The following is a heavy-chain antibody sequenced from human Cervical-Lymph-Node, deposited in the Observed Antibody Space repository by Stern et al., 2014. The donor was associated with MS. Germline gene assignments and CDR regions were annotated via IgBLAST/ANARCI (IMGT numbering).Heavy chain of an antibody. J-gene: IGHJ2*01. D-gene: IGHD6-13*01. CDR2: LHPSDSYT. CDR3: ARHSTYSSAWYGYFDL. CDR1: GYDFTSPW. V-gene: IGHV5-10-1*01. Sequence: EVQLVQSGAELKKPGESLRISCEGSGYDFTSPWISWLRQSPGNAQEWLGRLHPSDSYTSDSPSFRGHVTISVDTSISTAYLQWSSLKASDSAMYYCARHSTYSSAWYGYFDLWGRSTLVSVSS.